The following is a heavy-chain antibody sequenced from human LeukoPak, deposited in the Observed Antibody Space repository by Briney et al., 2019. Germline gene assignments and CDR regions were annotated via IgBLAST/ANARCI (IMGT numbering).Heavy chain of an antibody. CDR3: ARGITMIVVGPSWFDP. D-gene: IGHD3-22*01. CDR2: ISYDGSNK. Sequence: PGRSLRLSCAASGFTFSSYAMHWVRQAPGKGLEWVAVISYDGSNKYYADCVKGRFTISRDNSKNTLYLQMNSLRAEDTAVYYCARGITMIVVGPSWFDPWGQGTLVTVSS. V-gene: IGHV3-30-3*01. J-gene: IGHJ5*02. CDR1: GFTFSSYA.